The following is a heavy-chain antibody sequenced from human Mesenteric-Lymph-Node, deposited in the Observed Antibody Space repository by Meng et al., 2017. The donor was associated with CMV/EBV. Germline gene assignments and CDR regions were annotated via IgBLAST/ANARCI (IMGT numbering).Heavy chain of an antibody. CDR3: ARELWGAVAGTTYFDY. J-gene: IGHJ4*02. Sequence: SRYTFTGYYIHWVRQAPGQGLEWMGWINPDRGLTNYAQKFQGRVTMTRDTSIITAYMELSRLRSDDTAVYYCARELWGAVAGTTYFDYWGQGTLVTVSS. D-gene: IGHD6-19*01. V-gene: IGHV1-2*02. CDR2: INPDRGLT. CDR1: RYTFTGYY.